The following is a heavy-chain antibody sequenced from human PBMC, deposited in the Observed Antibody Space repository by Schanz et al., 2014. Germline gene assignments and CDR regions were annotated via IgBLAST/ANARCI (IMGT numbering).Heavy chain of an antibody. J-gene: IGHJ5*02. V-gene: IGHV1-69*08. CDR3: AREVGLYDRGWFDP. Sequence: QVQLVQSGAEVKKPGSSVKVSCKASRSTFSSYTISWVRQARGQGLEWMGRIIPILGIANYAQNFQGRVTITADKSTSTAYMELTSLRSEDTAVYYCAREVGLYDRGWFDPWGQGTLVTVSS. CDR1: RSTFSSYT. D-gene: IGHD3-22*01. CDR2: IIPILGIA.